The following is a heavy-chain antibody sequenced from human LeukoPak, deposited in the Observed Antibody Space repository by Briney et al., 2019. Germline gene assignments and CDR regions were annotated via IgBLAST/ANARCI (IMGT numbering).Heavy chain of an antibody. CDR3: ARVPAAGVQQSGYYYAMNV. Sequence: GGSLRLSCAASGFTFSSYWMSWVRQAPGKGLEWVGNIKQDGSDTYYLDSVKGRFTISRDNAKNSLYLQINSLRAENTAVYYCARVPAAGVQQSGYYYAMNVWGQGTTVTVSS. D-gene: IGHD6-13*01. V-gene: IGHV3-7*03. CDR2: IKQDGSDT. J-gene: IGHJ6*02. CDR1: GFTFSSYW.